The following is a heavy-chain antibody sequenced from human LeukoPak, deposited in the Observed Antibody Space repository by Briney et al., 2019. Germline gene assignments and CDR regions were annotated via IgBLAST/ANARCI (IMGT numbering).Heavy chain of an antibody. CDR3: ARDRGAKV. V-gene: IGHV3-48*04. CDR1: GFIFSDSS. Sequence: ESGGSPRLSCAASGFIFSDSSINWIRQAPGKGLEWLSYISSRSSAIYYADSVKGRFTVSRDNARNSLYLQMNNLRAEDTAVYYCARDRGAKVWGQGTLVTVSS. CDR2: ISSRSSAI. J-gene: IGHJ4*02. D-gene: IGHD1-26*01.